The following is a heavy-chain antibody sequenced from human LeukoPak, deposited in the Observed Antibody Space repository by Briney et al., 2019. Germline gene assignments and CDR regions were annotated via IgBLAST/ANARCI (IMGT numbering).Heavy chain of an antibody. CDR1: GGSISTSDFW. CDR3: ARARY. J-gene: IGHJ4*02. Sequence: SETLSLTCTVSGGSISTSDFWWGWIRQPPGRGLEWIGIIFYSGDTHDNPSLKSRLTMSVDTSKNQFSLKLDSVTAADTAVYYCARARYWGQGTLVTVSS. V-gene: IGHV4-39*01. CDR2: IFYSGDT.